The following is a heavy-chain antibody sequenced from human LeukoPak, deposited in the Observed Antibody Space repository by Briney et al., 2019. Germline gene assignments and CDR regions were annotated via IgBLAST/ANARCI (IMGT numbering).Heavy chain of an antibody. CDR1: GGSISSSSYY. V-gene: IGHV4-39*07. J-gene: IGHJ4*02. CDR3: ARVTPPLYCSSTSCYAGDFDY. D-gene: IGHD2-2*01. Sequence: SETLSLTCTVSGGSISSSSYYWGWIRQPPGKGLEWIGSIYYSGSTYYNPSLKSRVTISVDTSKNQFSLKLSSVTAADTAVYYCARVTPPLYCSSTSCYAGDFDYWGQGTLVTVSS. CDR2: IYYSGST.